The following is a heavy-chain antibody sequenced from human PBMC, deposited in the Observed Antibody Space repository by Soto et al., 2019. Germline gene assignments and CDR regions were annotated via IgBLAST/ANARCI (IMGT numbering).Heavy chain of an antibody. D-gene: IGHD4-17*01. CDR3: ASSRGDYRYFNH. V-gene: IGHV3-72*01. J-gene: IGHJ4*02. CDR1: GFTFSDCY. Sequence: GGSLRLSCAASGFTFSDCYLDWVRQAPGKGLEWIGRTRNKANSYSTEYAASVSGRFTVSRDDSKNSLYLQLNSLKTEDTAVYSCASSRGDYRYFNHWGRGTLVTVSS. CDR2: TRNKANSYST.